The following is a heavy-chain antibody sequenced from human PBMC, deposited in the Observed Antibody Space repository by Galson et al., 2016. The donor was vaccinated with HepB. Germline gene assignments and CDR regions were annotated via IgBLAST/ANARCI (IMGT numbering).Heavy chain of an antibody. CDR2: MHNSGTT. Sequence: SETLSLTCSVSGGSITSSNYYWAWIRQPPGKGLEWIASMHNSGTTYFTPSLKSRVTIAVDTSKNQFSLRLSSVTAADTALYHCARLTPLTSEGRGPFTLWGQGTMVTVSS. V-gene: IGHV4-39*01. D-gene: IGHD1-1*01. J-gene: IGHJ3*01. CDR1: GGSITSSNYY. CDR3: ARLTPLTSEGRGPFTL.